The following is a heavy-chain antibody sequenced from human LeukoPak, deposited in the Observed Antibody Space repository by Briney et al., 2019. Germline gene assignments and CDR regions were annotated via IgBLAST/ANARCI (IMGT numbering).Heavy chain of an antibody. Sequence: SETLSLTCTVSGGSISSYYWGWIRQPAGKGLEWIGRIYISGSINYNPSLKSRVTMSVDTSKNQFSLKLSSVTAADTAVYYCARDYSSSSGKAFDIWGQGTMVTVSS. V-gene: IGHV4-4*07. CDR1: GGSISSYY. CDR2: IYISGSI. D-gene: IGHD6-6*01. J-gene: IGHJ3*02. CDR3: ARDYSSSSGKAFDI.